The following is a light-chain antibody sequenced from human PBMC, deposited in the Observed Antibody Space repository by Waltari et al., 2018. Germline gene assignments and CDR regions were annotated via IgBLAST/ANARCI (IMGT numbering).Light chain of an antibody. Sequence: EIVLTQSPGTLSLSPGERATLSGRASQSISRTLVWYQKKPGQAPRLLIYAASTRATGSPDRFSGSGSGTDFSLTISRLEPEDFAVYYCQHYLRLPVTFGQGTKVEIK. CDR2: AAS. J-gene: IGKJ1*01. CDR1: QSISRT. CDR3: QHYLRLPVT. V-gene: IGKV3-20*01.